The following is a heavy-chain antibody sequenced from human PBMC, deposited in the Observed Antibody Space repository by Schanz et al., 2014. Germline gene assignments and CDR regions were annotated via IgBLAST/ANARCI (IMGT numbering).Heavy chain of an antibody. CDR2: IYYRGNT. CDR3: ARRIWDGDYYYCDY. Sequence: QVQLQESGPGLVKPSETLSLTCTVSGGSISSYYWSWIRQPPGKGLEWIGFIYYRGNTNYNPSLTSRVTIYVNTAKNHFSLKLSSLTAADTAVYYCARRIWDGDYYYCDYWGQGTLVTVSS. CDR1: GGSISSYY. J-gene: IGHJ4*02. D-gene: IGHD4-17*01. V-gene: IGHV4-59*08.